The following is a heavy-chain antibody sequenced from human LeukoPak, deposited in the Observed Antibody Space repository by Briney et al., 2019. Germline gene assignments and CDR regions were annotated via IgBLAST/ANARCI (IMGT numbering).Heavy chain of an antibody. Sequence: SETLSLTCTVSGGSISSGDYYWSWIRQPPGKGLEWIGYIYYSGSTYYNPSLKSRVTISVDTSENQFSLKLSSVTAADTAVYYCARDHLGVVVAAPLDAFDIWGQGTMVTVSS. CDR1: GGSISSGDYY. D-gene: IGHD2-15*01. J-gene: IGHJ3*02. CDR3: ARDHLGVVVAAPLDAFDI. V-gene: IGHV4-30-4*08. CDR2: IYYSGST.